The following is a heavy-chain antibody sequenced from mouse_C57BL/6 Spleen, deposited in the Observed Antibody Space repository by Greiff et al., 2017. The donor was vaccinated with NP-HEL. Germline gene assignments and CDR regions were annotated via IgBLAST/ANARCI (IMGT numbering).Heavy chain of an antibody. CDR3: ARRLDDYDPYAMDY. Sequence: VKLMESGPGLVAPSQSLSITCTVSGFSLTSYAISWVRQPPGKGLEWLGVIWTGGGTNYNSALKSRLSISKDNSKSQVFLKMNSLQTDDTARYYCARRLDDYDPYAMDYWGQGTSVTVSS. V-gene: IGHV2-9-1*01. D-gene: IGHD2-4*01. CDR1: GFSLTSYA. CDR2: IWTGGGT. J-gene: IGHJ4*01.